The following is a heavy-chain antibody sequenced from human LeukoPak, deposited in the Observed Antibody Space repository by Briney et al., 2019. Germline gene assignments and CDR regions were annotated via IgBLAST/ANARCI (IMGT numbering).Heavy chain of an antibody. D-gene: IGHD3-3*01. J-gene: IGHJ4*02. CDR1: GGSFSGYY. V-gene: IGHV4-34*01. Sequence: SETLSLTCAGYGGSFSGYYWSWIRQPPGKGLEWIGEINHSGRTNYNPSLKSRVTISVDTSKNQFSLKLSSVTAADTAVYYCARLRFLEWLLPEYYFDYWGQGTLVTVSS. CDR3: ARLRFLEWLLPEYYFDY. CDR2: INHSGRT.